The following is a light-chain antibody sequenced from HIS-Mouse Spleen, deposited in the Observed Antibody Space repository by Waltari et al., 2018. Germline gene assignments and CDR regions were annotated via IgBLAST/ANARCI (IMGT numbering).Light chain of an antibody. Sequence: DIQMTQSPSTLSASVRDRVTITCRASQSISSWLAWYQQKPGKAPKLLIYKASSLEGVVPSTFSGSGAGIEFILTICSLKPDDFATYYSPKYNTNIFSFGPGTNVDIK. CDR1: QSISSW. CDR2: KAS. CDR3: PKYNTNIFS. J-gene: IGKJ3*01. V-gene: IGKV1-5*03.